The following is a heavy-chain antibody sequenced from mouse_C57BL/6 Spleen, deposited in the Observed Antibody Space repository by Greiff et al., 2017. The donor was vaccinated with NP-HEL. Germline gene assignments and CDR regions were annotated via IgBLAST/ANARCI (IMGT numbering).Heavy chain of an antibody. Sequence: VQLQQSGAELVKPGASVKMSCKASGYTFTSYWITWVKQRPGQGLEWIGDIYPGSGSTNYNEKFKSKATLTVDTSSSTAYMQLSSLTSEDSAVYYCARWYYGSSPWFAYWGQGTLVTVSA. CDR3: ARWYYGSSPWFAY. V-gene: IGHV1-55*01. CDR2: IYPGSGST. CDR1: GYTFTSYW. D-gene: IGHD1-1*01. J-gene: IGHJ3*01.